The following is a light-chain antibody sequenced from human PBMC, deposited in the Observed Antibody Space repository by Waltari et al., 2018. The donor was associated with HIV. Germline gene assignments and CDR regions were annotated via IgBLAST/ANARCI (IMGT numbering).Light chain of an antibody. J-gene: IGLJ3*02. CDR2: DVS. V-gene: IGLV2-14*01. Sequence: QSALTQPASVSGSPGPSITISCTGTSSDVGGYNYVSWYQHHPDKTPKLMISDVSNPPSGVSNRCSGSKSVNTASLTISGLQAEDEAYYYCSSYASSSTPNWVFGGGTKLTVL. CDR3: SSYASSSTPNWV. CDR1: SSDVGGYNY.